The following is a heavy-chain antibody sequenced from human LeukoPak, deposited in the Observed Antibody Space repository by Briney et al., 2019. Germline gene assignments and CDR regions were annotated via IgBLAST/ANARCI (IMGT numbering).Heavy chain of an antibody. Sequence: PGGSLRLSCAASGFTFSSYSMSWVRQAPGKGLEWVSSISSSGSYIYYADSVKGRFTISRDNAKNPLYLQMNSLRAEDTAVHYCVSGGSGYYLYWGQGTLVTVSS. V-gene: IGHV3-21*01. CDR3: VSGGSGYYLY. D-gene: IGHD3-22*01. J-gene: IGHJ4*02. CDR2: ISSSGSYI. CDR1: GFTFSSYS.